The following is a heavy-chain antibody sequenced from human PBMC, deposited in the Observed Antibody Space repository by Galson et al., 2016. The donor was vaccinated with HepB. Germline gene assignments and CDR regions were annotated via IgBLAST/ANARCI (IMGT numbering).Heavy chain of an antibody. D-gene: IGHD7-27*01. CDR1: GFSFTTYW. Sequence: SLRLSCAASGFSFTTYWMGWVRQAPGKGLQWVGNTNNGGSEQFYVDSVKGRFTISRHNAENSLFLQMNSLRAEDTAVYYCARENWGSPDAWGQGTLVTVSS. CDR2: TNNGGSEQ. CDR3: ARENWGSPDA. V-gene: IGHV3-7*03. J-gene: IGHJ5*02.